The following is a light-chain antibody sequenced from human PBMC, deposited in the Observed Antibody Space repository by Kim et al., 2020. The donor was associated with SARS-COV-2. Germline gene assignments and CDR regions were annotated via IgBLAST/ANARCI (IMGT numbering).Light chain of an antibody. CDR3: AAWDNSLKGWL. CDR1: GSNIGSNS. CDR2: NDN. Sequence: GQGVTVSCSGSGSNIGSNSVTWFQQVPGTAPKLLIYNDNQRPSGVPDRVSGSKSGTSASLAIGGLQSEDEAHYYCAAWDNSLKGWLFGGGTQLTVL. J-gene: IGLJ3*02. V-gene: IGLV1-44*01.